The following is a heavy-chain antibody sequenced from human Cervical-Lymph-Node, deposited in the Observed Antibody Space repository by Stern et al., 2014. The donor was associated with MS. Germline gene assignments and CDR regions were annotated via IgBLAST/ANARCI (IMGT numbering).Heavy chain of an antibody. V-gene: IGHV4-61*01. CDR2: IYYGGST. J-gene: IGHJ4*02. CDR1: GDSISRRSYY. Sequence: VQLLESGPGLVKPSETLSLTCTVSGDSISRRSYYWSWIRQPPGKGLEWIGFIYYGGSTKYNPSLNSRVTILQDSSKNQISLKLNSVTAADSAVYYCARDGYSSTEYYLEYWGQGILVTVSS. CDR3: ARDGYSSTEYYLEY. D-gene: IGHD2-2*01.